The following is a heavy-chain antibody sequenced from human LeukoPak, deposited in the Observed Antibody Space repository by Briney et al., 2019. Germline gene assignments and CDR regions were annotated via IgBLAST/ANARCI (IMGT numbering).Heavy chain of an antibody. CDR2: TNHSGST. J-gene: IGHJ3*02. Sequence: PSETLSLTCAVYGGSFSGYYWSWIRQPPGKGLEWIGETNHSGSTNYNPSLKSRVTISVDTSKNQFSLKLSSVTAADTAVYYCARGDPYYDILTGYYTDAFDIWGQGTMVTVSS. CDR1: GGSFSGYY. CDR3: ARGDPYYDILTGYYTDAFDI. V-gene: IGHV4-34*01. D-gene: IGHD3-9*01.